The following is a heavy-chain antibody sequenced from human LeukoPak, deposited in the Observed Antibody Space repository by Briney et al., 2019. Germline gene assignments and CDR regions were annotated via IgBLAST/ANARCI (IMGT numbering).Heavy chain of an antibody. CDR3: AKALRPAAHLEYDY. J-gene: IGHJ4*02. Sequence: GRTLRLSCAASGFTFSSYAMHWVRQAPGKGLEWVALIPYDGSNKYYADSVKGRFTISRDNSKNTLYLQMNSLRAEDTAVYYCAKALRPAAHLEYDYWGQGTLVTVSS. D-gene: IGHD2-2*01. CDR2: IPYDGSNK. CDR1: GFTFSSYA. V-gene: IGHV3-30*04.